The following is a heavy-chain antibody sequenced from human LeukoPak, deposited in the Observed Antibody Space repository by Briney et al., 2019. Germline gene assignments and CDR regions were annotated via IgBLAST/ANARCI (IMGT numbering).Heavy chain of an antibody. CDR3: ARDRGFSGYDDAFDI. CDR1: GFTFGDYA. J-gene: IGHJ3*02. CDR2: IYSGGST. D-gene: IGHD5-12*01. Sequence: GGSLRLSCTASGFTFGDYAMSWVRQAPGKGLEWVSVIYSGGSTYYADSVKGRFTISRDNSKNTLYLQMNSLRAEDTAVYYCARDRGFSGYDDAFDIWGQGTMVTVSS. V-gene: IGHV3-66*01.